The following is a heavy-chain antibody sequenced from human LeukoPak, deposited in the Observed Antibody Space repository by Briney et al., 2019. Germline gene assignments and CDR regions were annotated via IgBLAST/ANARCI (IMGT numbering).Heavy chain of an antibody. CDR2: INHSGST. V-gene: IGHV4-34*01. CDR3: ARGPRDRVGLGYYYYYMDV. CDR1: GGSFSGYY. Sequence: KPSETLSLTCAVYGGSFSGYYWSWIRQPPGKGLEWIGEINHSGSTNYNPSLKSRVTISVDTSKNQFSLKLSSVTAADTAVYYCARGPRDRVGLGYYYYYMDVWGKGTTVTVSS. J-gene: IGHJ6*03. D-gene: IGHD1-14*01.